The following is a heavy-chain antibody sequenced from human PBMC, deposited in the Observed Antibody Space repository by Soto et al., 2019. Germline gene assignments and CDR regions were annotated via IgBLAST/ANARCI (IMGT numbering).Heavy chain of an antibody. CDR2: IIPIFGTA. CDR1: GGTFSSYA. J-gene: IGHJ6*02. V-gene: IGHV1-69*13. Sequence: GASVKVSCKASGGTFSSYAISWVRQAPGQGLEWMGGIIPIFGTANYAQKFQGRVTITADESTSTAYMELSSLRSEDTAVYYCASDIVVVVAATPVYYYYYGMDVWGQGTTVTVSS. D-gene: IGHD2-15*01. CDR3: ASDIVVVVAATPVYYYYYGMDV.